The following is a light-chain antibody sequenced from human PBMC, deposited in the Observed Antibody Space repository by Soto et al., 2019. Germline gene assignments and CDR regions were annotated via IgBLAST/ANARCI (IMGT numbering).Light chain of an antibody. J-gene: IGKJ5*01. CDR2: GAS. CDR3: QHYNNWPLT. V-gene: IGKV3-15*01. CDR1: QSISSK. Sequence: IVMTQSPATLSVSPGERVTLSCRASQSISSKLAWYQQKPGQAPRLLICGASTRATGIPARFIGSGSGTEFTLTISSLQSEDFAVYYCQHYNNWPLTFGQGTRLEIK.